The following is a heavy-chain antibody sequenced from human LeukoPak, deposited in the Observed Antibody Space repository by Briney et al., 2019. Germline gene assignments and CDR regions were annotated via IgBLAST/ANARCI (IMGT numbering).Heavy chain of an antibody. CDR3: ARRKSSSSSSFDYYYYMDV. V-gene: IGHV4-59*01. CDR2: IYYSGTS. Sequence: PSETLSVSCTEPVGSIRGYYWRAIWPPPREGRERVAFIYYSGTSNYNPTLKSRVTISLDSSKNQFSLKLISVTAADTAVYYCARRKSSSSSSFDYYYYMDVWGKGTTVTVSS. J-gene: IGHJ6*03. CDR1: VGSIRGYY. D-gene: IGHD6-6*01.